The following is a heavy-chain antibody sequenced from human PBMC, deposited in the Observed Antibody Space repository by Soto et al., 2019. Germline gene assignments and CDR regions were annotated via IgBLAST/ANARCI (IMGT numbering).Heavy chain of an antibody. CDR2: IHYTGST. D-gene: IGHD1-1*01. CDR3: ARDLTISSTDGPLDP. Sequence: AETLSLSCAVSVGSMSRYYWTWIRQPPGKGLEWIGNIHYTGSTNYNPSLKSRVTILLGTSTSQFSLKVSSVTAADTAVYYCARDLTISSTDGPLDPWGHGTLVTVSS. J-gene: IGHJ5*02. CDR1: VGSMSRYY. V-gene: IGHV4-59*01.